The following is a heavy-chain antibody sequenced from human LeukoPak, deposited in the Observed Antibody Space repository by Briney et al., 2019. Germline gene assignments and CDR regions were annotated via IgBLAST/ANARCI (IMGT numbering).Heavy chain of an antibody. J-gene: IGHJ6*02. CDR1: GFTFSRYS. V-gene: IGHV3-21*01. CDR2: ISGGSTST. CDR3: ARNTPSLSTNGMDV. D-gene: IGHD3-3*02. Sequence: GGSLRLSCAVSGFTFSRYSMNWVRQAPGKGLGWVSVISGGSTSTFYADSVKGRFTISRDNAKNSLYLQMDSLRAEDTAVYYCARNTPSLSTNGMDVWGQGTAVTVSS.